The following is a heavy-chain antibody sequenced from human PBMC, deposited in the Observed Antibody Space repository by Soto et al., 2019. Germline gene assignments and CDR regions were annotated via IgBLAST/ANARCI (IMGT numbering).Heavy chain of an antibody. CDR3: ARAPNYYDSSGYYYRVSYFDY. Sequence: QVQLVQSGAEVKKPGSSVKVSCKASGGTFSSYAISWVRQAPGQGLEWMRGIIPIFGTANYAQKFQGRVTITADESTSTAYMELSSLRSEDTAVYYCARAPNYYDSSGYYYRVSYFDYWGQGTLVTVSS. CDR2: IIPIFGTA. CDR1: GGTFSSYA. V-gene: IGHV1-69*01. D-gene: IGHD3-22*01. J-gene: IGHJ4*02.